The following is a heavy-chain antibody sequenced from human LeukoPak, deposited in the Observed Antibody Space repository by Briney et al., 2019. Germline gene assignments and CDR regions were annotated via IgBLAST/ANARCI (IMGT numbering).Heavy chain of an antibody. CDR2: IYYSGST. CDR1: GGSISSYY. Sequence: PSETLSLTCTVSGGSISSYYWSWIRQPPGKGLEWIGYIYYSGSTNYNPSLKSRVTISVDTSKNQFSLKLSSVTAADTAVYYCARARTAGSFDPWGQGTLVTVSS. D-gene: IGHD6-13*01. V-gene: IGHV4-59*01. J-gene: IGHJ5*02. CDR3: ARARTAGSFDP.